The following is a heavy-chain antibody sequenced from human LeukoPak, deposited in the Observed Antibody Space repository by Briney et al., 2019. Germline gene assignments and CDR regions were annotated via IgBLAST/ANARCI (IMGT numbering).Heavy chain of an antibody. J-gene: IGHJ5*02. CDR2: ISAYNGNT. V-gene: IGHV1-18*01. CDR1: GGTFSSYA. CDR3: ARGRGDYGDYVRLYWFDP. D-gene: IGHD4-17*01. Sequence: ASVKVSCKASGGTFSSYAISWVRQAPGQGLEWMGWISAYNGNTNYAQKLQGRVTMTTDTSTSTAYMELRSLRSDDTAVYYCARGRGDYGDYVRLYWFDPWGQGTLVTVSS.